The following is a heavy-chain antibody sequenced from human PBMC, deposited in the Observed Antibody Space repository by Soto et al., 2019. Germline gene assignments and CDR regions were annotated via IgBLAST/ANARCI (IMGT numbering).Heavy chain of an antibody. J-gene: IGHJ4*02. CDR2: IWYDGTNK. V-gene: IGHV3-33*01. CDR3: ASRRGCGEPFFDY. Sequence: ESGGGVVQPGRSLRLSCAASGFTFNSYGMHWVRQAPGKGLEWVAVIWYDGTNKYYADSVKGRFTISRDNSNNTLYLQMNSLRDEDTAVYYCASRRGCGEPFFDYWGQGTLVTVSS. D-gene: IGHD3-10*01. CDR1: GFTFNSYG.